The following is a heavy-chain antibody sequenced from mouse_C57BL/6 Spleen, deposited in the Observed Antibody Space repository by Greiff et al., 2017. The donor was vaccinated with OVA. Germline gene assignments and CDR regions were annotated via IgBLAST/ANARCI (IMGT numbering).Heavy chain of an antibody. CDR1: GYTFTDYE. Sequence: QVQLQQSGAELVRPGASVTLSCKASGYTFTDYEMHWVKQTPVHGLEWIGAIDPETGGTAYNQKFKGKAILTADKSSSTAYMELRSLTSEDSAVYYCKGWLLPNWYFDGWGTGTTVTVSS. J-gene: IGHJ1*03. CDR2: IDPETGGT. CDR3: KGWLLPNWYFDG. D-gene: IGHD2-3*01. V-gene: IGHV1-15*01.